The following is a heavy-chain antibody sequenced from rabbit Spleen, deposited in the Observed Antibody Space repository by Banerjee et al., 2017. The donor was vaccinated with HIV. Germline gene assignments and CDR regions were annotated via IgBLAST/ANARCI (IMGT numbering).Heavy chain of an antibody. Sequence: QSLEESGGDLVKPGGSLALTCKASGFSFSSSDYICWVRQAPGKGLEWISCIAGSSSGFTYSATWAKGRFTCSKTSSTTVTLQMTSLTVADTATYFCARDTGSSFSSYGMDLWGPGTLVTVS. CDR3: ARDTGSSFSSYGMDL. V-gene: IGHV1S40*01. CDR1: GFSFSSSDY. D-gene: IGHD8-1*01. J-gene: IGHJ6*01. CDR2: IAGSSSGFT.